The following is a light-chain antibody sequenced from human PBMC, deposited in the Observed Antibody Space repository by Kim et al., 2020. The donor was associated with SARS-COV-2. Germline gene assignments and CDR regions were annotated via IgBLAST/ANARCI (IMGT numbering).Light chain of an antibody. Sequence: SPGERATLSCRASQRTSTNSLAWYQQRPGQAPRLLIFGTSNGATGIPDRFSGSGSGTDFTLTITSLEPEDFAVYHCQQYGSSPWTFGQGTKVDIK. CDR2: GTS. V-gene: IGKV3-20*01. J-gene: IGKJ1*01. CDR1: QRTSTNS. CDR3: QQYGSSPWT.